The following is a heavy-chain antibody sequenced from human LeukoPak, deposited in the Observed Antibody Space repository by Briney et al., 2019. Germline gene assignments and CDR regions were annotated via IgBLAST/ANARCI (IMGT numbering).Heavy chain of an antibody. CDR2: INPNSGGT. J-gene: IGHJ4*02. CDR3: ARDRRSGGYDSGFDY. V-gene: IGHV1-2*02. D-gene: IGHD5-12*01. CDR1: GFTFTDCY. Sequence: ASVKVSCKASGFTFTDCYVHWVRQAPGQGLEWMGWINPNSGGTNYAQKFQGRVTMTRDTSISTAYMELSRLRSDDTAVYYCARDRRSGGYDSGFDYWGQGTLVTVSS.